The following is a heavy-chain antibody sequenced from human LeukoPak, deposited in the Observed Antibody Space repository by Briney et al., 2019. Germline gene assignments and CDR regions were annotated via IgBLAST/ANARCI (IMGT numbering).Heavy chain of an antibody. J-gene: IGHJ4*02. D-gene: IGHD2-21*02. CDR3: IIAYCGGDCYPSSYYFDY. V-gene: IGHV1-69*04. CDR1: GSTFSSYA. CDR2: IIPILGIA. Sequence: GASVKVSCKASGSTFSSYAISWVRQAPGQGLEWMGRIIPILGIANYAQKFQGRVTITADKSTSTAYMELSSLRSEDTAVYYCIIAYCGGDCYPSSYYFDYWGQGTLVTVSS.